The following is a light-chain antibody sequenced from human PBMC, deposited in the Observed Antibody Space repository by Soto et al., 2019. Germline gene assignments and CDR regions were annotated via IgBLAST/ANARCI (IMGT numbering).Light chain of an antibody. V-gene: IGKV1-39*01. Sequence: DVQLTQSPSFLSASVGDRVTITCRASQPISTFLNWYQHRPGKAPNLLIYGTSSLQSGVPSRFSGSGSGTDFTLTISSLQPEDFATYFCQQSYSHPSTFGPGTKVDIK. CDR3: QQSYSHPST. CDR2: GTS. J-gene: IGKJ3*01. CDR1: QPISTF.